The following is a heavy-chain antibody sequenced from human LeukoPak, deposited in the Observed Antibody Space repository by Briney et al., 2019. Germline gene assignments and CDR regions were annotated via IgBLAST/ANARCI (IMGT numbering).Heavy chain of an antibody. Sequence: ASVKVSCKASGYTFTGYYMHWVRQAPGQGLEWMGWINPNSGGTNYAQKLQGRVTMTTDTSTSTAYMELRSLRSDDTAVYYCARGAVGDGRLRWQPNDYWGQGTLVTVSS. CDR2: INPNSGGT. CDR1: GYTFTGYY. CDR3: ARGAVGDGRLRWQPNDY. D-gene: IGHD4-23*01. V-gene: IGHV1-2*02. J-gene: IGHJ4*02.